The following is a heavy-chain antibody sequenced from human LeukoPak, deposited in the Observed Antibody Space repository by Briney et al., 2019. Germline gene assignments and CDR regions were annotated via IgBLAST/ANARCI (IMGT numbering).Heavy chain of an antibody. CDR1: GGSISSNY. CDR3: ARDVAMAGYYFDC. V-gene: IGHV4-59*01. D-gene: IGHD5-18*01. Sequence: SETLSLTCSVSGGSISSNYWSWIRQPPGKGLEWIGYIYHSGSTNYNPSLKSRVTISIDTSKNQFSPRLSSVTAADTAVYYCARDVAMAGYYFDCWGHGTLVTVSS. J-gene: IGHJ4*01. CDR2: IYHSGST.